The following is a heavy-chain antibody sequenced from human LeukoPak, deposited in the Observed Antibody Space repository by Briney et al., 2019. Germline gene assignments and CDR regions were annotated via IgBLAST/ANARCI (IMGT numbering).Heavy chain of an antibody. Sequence: SETLSLTCTVSGGSISSYYWSWIRQPPGKGLERIGYIYYSGSTNYNPSLKSRVTISVDTSKNQFSLKLSSVTAADTAVYYCAREAAAALPHYYYMDVWGKGTTVTVSS. CDR1: GGSISSYY. CDR2: IYYSGST. D-gene: IGHD6-13*01. CDR3: AREAAAALPHYYYMDV. V-gene: IGHV4-59*01. J-gene: IGHJ6*03.